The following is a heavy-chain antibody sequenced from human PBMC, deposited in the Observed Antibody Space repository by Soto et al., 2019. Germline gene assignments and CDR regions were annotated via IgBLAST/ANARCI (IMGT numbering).Heavy chain of an antibody. V-gene: IGHV3-7*01. J-gene: IGHJ4*02. D-gene: IGHD3-22*01. Sequence: GGSLRLSCEASGFSISNFWMSWVGQSPGKGLEWVANIKQDGSENYYVDSVKGRFTISRDNAKNSLYLQMNSLRAEDTAMYYCTSSFYYDTSGYDWGQGTLVTVSS. CDR3: TSSFYYDTSGYD. CDR1: GFSISNFW. CDR2: IKQDGSEN.